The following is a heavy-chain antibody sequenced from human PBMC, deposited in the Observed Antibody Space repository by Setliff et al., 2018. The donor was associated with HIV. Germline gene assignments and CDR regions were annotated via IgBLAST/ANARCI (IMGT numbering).Heavy chain of an antibody. J-gene: IGHJ3*02. D-gene: IGHD3-16*01. Sequence: PSETLSLTCTVSGDSISSYYWSWMRQPPGKGLEWVGSISYYASINYNPSLTSRVTVTRDTSKNQFSLQLHSVTAADTAVYYCARELLRSWGIIWGQGTVVTVSS. CDR1: GDSISSYY. V-gene: IGHV4-59*01. CDR3: ARELLRSWGII. CDR2: ISYYASI.